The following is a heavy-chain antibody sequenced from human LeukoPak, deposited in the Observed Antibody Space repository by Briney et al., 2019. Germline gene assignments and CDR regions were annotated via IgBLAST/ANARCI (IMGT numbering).Heavy chain of an antibody. CDR1: GFTFDDYA. CDR2: ISWNSGSI. D-gene: IGHD6-13*01. Sequence: PGGSLRLSCAASGFTFDDYAMHWVRQAPGKGLEWVSGISWNSGSIGYADSAKGRFTISRDNAKNSLYLEMNSLRVEDTAFYYCAKGKGGKSSTSWYAGYFHHWGQGTLVTVSS. J-gene: IGHJ1*01. V-gene: IGHV3-9*01. CDR3: AKGKGGKSSTSWYAGYFHH.